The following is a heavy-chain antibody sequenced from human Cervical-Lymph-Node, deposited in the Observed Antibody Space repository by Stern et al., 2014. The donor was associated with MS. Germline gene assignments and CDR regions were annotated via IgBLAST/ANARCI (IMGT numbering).Heavy chain of an antibody. V-gene: IGHV2-5*02. D-gene: IGHD3-22*01. CDR2: IYWDDEE. Sequence: QITLKESGPTLVKPTQTLTLTCTFSGFSFSTSGVAVGWIRQPPGRALEWLTLIYWDDEERYSPSLKSRLTITKDTSKNQVVLKMTNMAPVDTATYYCVHRVSSGYNGGDYFDHWGQGAQVTVSS. J-gene: IGHJ4*02. CDR3: VHRVSSGYNGGDYFDH. CDR1: GFSFSTSGVA.